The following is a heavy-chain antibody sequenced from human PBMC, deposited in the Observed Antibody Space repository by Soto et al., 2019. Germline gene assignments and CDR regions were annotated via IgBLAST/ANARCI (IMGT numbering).Heavy chain of an antibody. CDR1: GFTFSSYA. Sequence: QVQLVESGGGVVQPGRSLRLSCAASGFTFSSYAMHWVRQAPGKGLEWVAVISYDGSNKYYADSVKGRFTISRDNSKNTLYLQMNSLRAEDTAVYYCVRDPRMYCGGDCYGYFQHWGQGTLVTVSS. CDR3: VRDPRMYCGGDCYGYFQH. V-gene: IGHV3-30-3*01. J-gene: IGHJ1*01. D-gene: IGHD2-21*02. CDR2: ISYDGSNK.